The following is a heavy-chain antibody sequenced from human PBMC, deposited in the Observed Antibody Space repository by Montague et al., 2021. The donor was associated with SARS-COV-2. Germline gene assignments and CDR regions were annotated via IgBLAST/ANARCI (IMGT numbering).Heavy chain of an antibody. J-gene: IGHJ5*02. Sequence: SETLFLTCAVYGGSFSGYYWSWIRQPPGKGLEWIGEINHSGSTNYNPSLKSRVTISVDTSKNQFSLKLSSVTAADTAVYYCARGRSYSSWYGVNWFDPWGQGTLVTVSS. CDR1: GGSFSGYY. V-gene: IGHV4-34*01. D-gene: IGHD6-13*01. CDR3: ARGRSYSSWYGVNWFDP. CDR2: INHSGST.